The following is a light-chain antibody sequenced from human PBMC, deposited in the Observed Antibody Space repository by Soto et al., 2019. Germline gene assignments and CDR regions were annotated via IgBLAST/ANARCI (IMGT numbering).Light chain of an antibody. CDR3: QSYDISLSGYV. V-gene: IGLV1-40*01. CDR2: LNN. Sequence: QSVLTQPPSVSGAPGQRVTISCTGSSSNSGAGYAVHWYQQLPGAVPRLVLYLNNNRPSGVPDRISGSKSGTSASLAITGLQAEDEADYYCQSYDISLSGYVFGTGTKVTVL. J-gene: IGLJ1*01. CDR1: SSNSGAGYA.